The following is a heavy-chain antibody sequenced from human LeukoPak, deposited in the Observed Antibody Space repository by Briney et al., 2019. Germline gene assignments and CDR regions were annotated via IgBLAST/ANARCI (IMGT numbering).Heavy chain of an antibody. CDR2: ISGSGGST. J-gene: IGHJ4*02. CDR1: GFTFISYA. D-gene: IGHD6-19*01. CDR3: AKDPPSKHSSGSYFDY. V-gene: IGHV3-23*01. Sequence: GGSLRLSCAASGFTFISYAMSWVRQAPGKGLEWVSAISGSGGSTYYADSVKGRFTISRDNSKNTLYLQMNSLRAEDTAVYYCAKDPPSKHSSGSYFDYWGQGTLVTVSS.